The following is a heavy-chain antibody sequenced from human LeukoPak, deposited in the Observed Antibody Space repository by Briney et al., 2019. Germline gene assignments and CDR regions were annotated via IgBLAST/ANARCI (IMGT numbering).Heavy chain of an antibody. Sequence: PSETLSLTYTVSGGSISTSSYYWGWIRQPPGKGLEWIGSIYYSGSTYYNPSLKSRVTISVDTSKNQFSLKLSPVTAADTAVYYCARYGNSAVYWGQGTLVTVSS. V-gene: IGHV4-39*07. CDR2: IYYSGST. CDR3: ARYGNSAVY. J-gene: IGHJ4*02. D-gene: IGHD4-23*01. CDR1: GGSISTSSYY.